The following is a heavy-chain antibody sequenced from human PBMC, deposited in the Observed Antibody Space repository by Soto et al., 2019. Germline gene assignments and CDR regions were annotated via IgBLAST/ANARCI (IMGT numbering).Heavy chain of an antibody. D-gene: IGHD3-10*01. Sequence: QVQLVQSGAEVKKPGSSLKVSCKASGGTFSPYTINWVRQAPGQGLEWMGRIIPFHGVTNYAQKFQARVTITADKSTSTAYMELSGLRFEDTAMYYCTRDWEIKVSTWSFGGFWGRGTLVTVSS. CDR1: GGTFSPYT. V-gene: IGHV1-69*08. CDR3: TRDWEIKVSTWSFGGF. J-gene: IGHJ4*02. CDR2: IIPFHGVT.